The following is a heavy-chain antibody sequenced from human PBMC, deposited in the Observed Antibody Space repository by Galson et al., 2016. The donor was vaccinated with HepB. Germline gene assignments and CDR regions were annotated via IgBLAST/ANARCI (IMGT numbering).Heavy chain of an antibody. V-gene: IGHV4-39*07. D-gene: IGHD4-17*01. J-gene: IGHJ4*02. CDR2: IYDSGRT. CDR1: GVFISSSSHY. CDR3: ARVRGRGDYID. Sequence: SETLSLTCTVSGVFISSSSHYWGWIRQPPGKGLEWIGSIYDSGRTYDNPSLKSRVTMSVDTSKTQFSLNLSSVTAADTAVYYCARVRGRGDYIDWGQGTLVIVSS.